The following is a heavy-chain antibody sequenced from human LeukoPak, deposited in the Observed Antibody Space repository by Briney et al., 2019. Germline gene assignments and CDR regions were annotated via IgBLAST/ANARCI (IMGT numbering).Heavy chain of an antibody. CDR3: ARGGIGLLWFGELLPYFDY. V-gene: IGHV3-20*04. CDR1: GFTFDDYG. Sequence: GGSLRLSCAASGFTFDDYGMSWVRQAPGKGLEWVSGINWNGGGTGYADSVKGRFTISRDNAKNSLYLQMNSLRAEDTALYYCARGGIGLLWFGELLPYFDYWGQGTLVTVSS. J-gene: IGHJ4*02. D-gene: IGHD3-10*01. CDR2: INWNGGGT.